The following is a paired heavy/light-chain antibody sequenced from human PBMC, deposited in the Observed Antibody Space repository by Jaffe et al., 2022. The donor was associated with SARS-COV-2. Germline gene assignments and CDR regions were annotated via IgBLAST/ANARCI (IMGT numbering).Heavy chain of an antibody. CDR1: GFSLSNARMG. CDR3: ARLLGESDFWNNYYYFDY. Sequence: QVTLKESGPVLVKPTETLTLTCTVSGFSLSNARMGVSWIRQPPGKALEWLAHIFSNDEKSYSTSLKSRLTISKDTSKSQVVLTMTNMDPVDTATYYCARLLGESDFWNNYYYFDYWGQGTLVTVSS. V-gene: IGHV2-26*01. D-gene: IGHD3-3*01. J-gene: IGHJ4*02. CDR2: IFSNDEK.
Light chain of an antibody. V-gene: IGLV2-23*01. Sequence: QSALTQPASVSGSPGQSITISCTGTSRDVGSYNLVSWYQQQHPGKAPKLMIYEGSKRPSGVSNRFSGSKSGNTASLTISGLQTEDEADYYCCSYAGSSTLVFGGGTRLTVL. J-gene: IGLJ3*02. CDR2: EGS. CDR3: CSYAGSSTLV. CDR1: SRDVGSYNL.